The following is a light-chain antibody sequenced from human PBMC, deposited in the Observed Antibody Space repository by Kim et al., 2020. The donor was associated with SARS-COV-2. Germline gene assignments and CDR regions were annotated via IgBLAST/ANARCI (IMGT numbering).Light chain of an antibody. CDR2: EDN. J-gene: IGLJ2*01. V-gene: IGLV6-57*03. CDR1: SGSIATNY. CDR3: QSYDTNFDVI. Sequence: NFMLTQPHSVSESPEKTVTISCTRASGSIATNYVQWYQQRPGSAPRIVIYEDNQRPSGVPDRFSGSTDSSSNSASLTISGLKTEDEADYYCQSYDTNFDVIFGGGTQLTVL.